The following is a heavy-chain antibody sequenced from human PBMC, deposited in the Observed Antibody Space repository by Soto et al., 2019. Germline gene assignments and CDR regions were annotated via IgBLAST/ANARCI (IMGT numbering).Heavy chain of an antibody. V-gene: IGHV4-34*01. CDR2: INHSGST. J-gene: IGHJ4*02. Sequence: PSETLSLTCAVYGGSFSGFYWSWIRQPPGKGLEWFGEINHSGSTNYNPSLKSRVTISVDTSKNQFSLKLSSVTAADTAVYYCTSSTGFGEYVWGTYSPITQLSYFDSWGLGTLVT. CDR3: TSSTGFGEYVWGTYSPITQLSYFDS. CDR1: GGSFSGFY. D-gene: IGHD3-16*01.